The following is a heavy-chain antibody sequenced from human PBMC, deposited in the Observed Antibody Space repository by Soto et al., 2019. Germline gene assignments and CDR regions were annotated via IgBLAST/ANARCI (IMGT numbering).Heavy chain of an antibody. CDR1: GFTVISNY. V-gene: IGHV3-53*01. CDR3: AAYGRDYYYGMDV. J-gene: IGHJ6*02. CDR2: IYSGGST. D-gene: IGHD4-17*01. Sequence: PGGSLRLSCAASGFTVISNYMSWVRQAPGKGLEWVSVIYSGGSTYYADSVKGRFTISRDNSKNTLYLQMNSLRAEDTAVYYCAAYGRDYYYGMDVWGQGTTVTVSS.